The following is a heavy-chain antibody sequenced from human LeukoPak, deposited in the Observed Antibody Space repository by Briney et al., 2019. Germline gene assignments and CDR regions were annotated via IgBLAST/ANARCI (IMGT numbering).Heavy chain of an antibody. J-gene: IGHJ4*02. D-gene: IGHD3-22*01. CDR1: GFIFSTYS. CDR2: ISSTSSTI. Sequence: GGSLRPSCAASGFIFSTYSMNWVRQAPGKGLEWVSHISSTSSTIYYADSVKGRFTISRDNAKNSLYLQMNSLRDEDTAVYYCAKDRYDSSGYLFDYWGQGALVTVSS. CDR3: AKDRYDSSGYLFDY. V-gene: IGHV3-48*02.